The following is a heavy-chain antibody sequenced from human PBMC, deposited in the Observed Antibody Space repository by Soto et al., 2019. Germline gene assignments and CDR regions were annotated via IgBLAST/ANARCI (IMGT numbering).Heavy chain of an antibody. CDR1: GFTFSSYA. CDR2: ISSNGGST. J-gene: IGHJ4*02. Sequence: QPGGSLRLSCSASGFTFSSYAMHWVRQAPGKGLEYVSAISSNGGSTYYADSVKGRFTISRDNSKNTLYLQMSSLRAEDTAVYYCVKDLFGIGRITGTEWAKEKKHDYWGQGTLVTVSS. V-gene: IGHV3-64D*06. CDR3: VKDLFGIGRITGTEWAKEKKHDY. D-gene: IGHD1-20*01.